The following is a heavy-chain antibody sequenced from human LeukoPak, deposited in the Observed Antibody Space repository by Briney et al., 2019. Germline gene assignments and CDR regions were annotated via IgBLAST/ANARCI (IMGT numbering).Heavy chain of an antibody. CDR3: ARGSATVTTD. V-gene: IGHV4-34*01. D-gene: IGHD4-17*01. Sequence: SETLSLTCAVYGGSFSGYYWSWIRQPPGKGLEWLGEITHSGSTNYNPSLKSRVTISVDTSKNQFSLKLSSVTAADTAVYYCARGSATVTTDWGQGTLVTVSS. J-gene: IGHJ4*02. CDR1: GGSFSGYY. CDR2: ITHSGST.